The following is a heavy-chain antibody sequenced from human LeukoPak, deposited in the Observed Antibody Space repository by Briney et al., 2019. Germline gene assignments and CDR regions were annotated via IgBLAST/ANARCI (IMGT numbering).Heavy chain of an antibody. D-gene: IGHD3-22*01. CDR1: GFTFSSYG. J-gene: IGHJ4*02. CDR3: AKDRPHYDSSGYYYFDY. CDR2: ISYDGSNK. Sequence: PGGSLRLSCAASGFTFSSYGMHWVRQAPGKGLEWVAVISYDGSNKYYADSVKGRFTISRDNSKNTLYLQMNSLRAEDTAVYYCAKDRPHYDSSGYYYFDYWGQGTLVTVSS. V-gene: IGHV3-30*18.